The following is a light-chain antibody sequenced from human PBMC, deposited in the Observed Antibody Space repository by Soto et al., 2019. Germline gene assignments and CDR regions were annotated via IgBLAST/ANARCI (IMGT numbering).Light chain of an antibody. CDR3: QQYGSSLTWT. CDR2: ASS. Sequence: EVVLTQSPGTVSLSPGERVTLSCRASQSVISNSLAWYQQRPGQAPRLLIYASSNRATGIPDRFSGSGSGTDFTLSISSLEPEDFAVYYCQQYGSSLTWTFGQGTKVEMK. CDR1: QSVISNS. J-gene: IGKJ1*01. V-gene: IGKV3-20*01.